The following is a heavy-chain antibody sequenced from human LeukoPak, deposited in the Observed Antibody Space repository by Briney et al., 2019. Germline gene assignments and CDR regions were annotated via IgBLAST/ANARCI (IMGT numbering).Heavy chain of an antibody. V-gene: IGHV3-23*01. CDR2: IRSSGDPS. Sequence: QPGGSLRLSCAASGFTFSSYAMAWVRQAPGKGLEWVAAIRSSGDPSYYADSVKGRFTISRDNSKNTLYLQVNSLRAEDTAVYYCAKRSESNSGHFDSWGQGTLVTVSS. D-gene: IGHD5-12*01. J-gene: IGHJ4*02. CDR3: AKRSESNSGHFDS. CDR1: GFTFSSYA.